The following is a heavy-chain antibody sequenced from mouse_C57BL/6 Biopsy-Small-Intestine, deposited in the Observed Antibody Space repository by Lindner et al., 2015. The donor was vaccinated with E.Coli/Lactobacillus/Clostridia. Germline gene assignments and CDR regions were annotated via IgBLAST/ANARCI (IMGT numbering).Heavy chain of an antibody. CDR3: ARNFDY. CDR2: IDPANGNT. J-gene: IGHJ2*01. V-gene: IGHV14-3*01. Sequence: VQLQESGAELVRPGASVKLSCPASGFNIKDDYMHWVKQRPEQGLEWIGRIDPANGNTKYAPKFQDKATITADSSSNTAYLQLSSLTSEDTAVYFCARNFDYWGQGTTLTVSS. CDR1: GFNIKDDY.